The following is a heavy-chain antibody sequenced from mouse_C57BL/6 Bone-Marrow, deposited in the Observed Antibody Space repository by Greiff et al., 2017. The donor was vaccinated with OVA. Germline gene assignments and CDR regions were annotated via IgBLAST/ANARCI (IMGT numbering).Heavy chain of an antibody. Sequence: VQLKESGAELVKPGASVKISCKASGYAFSSYWMNWVKQRPGKGLEWIGQIYPGDGDTNYNGKFKGKATLTADKSSSTAYMQLSSLTSEDSAVYFCAREGNYEGNYYAMDYWGQGTSVTVSS. D-gene: IGHD2-1*01. CDR1: GYAFSSYW. J-gene: IGHJ4*01. CDR2: IYPGDGDT. V-gene: IGHV1-80*01. CDR3: AREGNYEGNYYAMDY.